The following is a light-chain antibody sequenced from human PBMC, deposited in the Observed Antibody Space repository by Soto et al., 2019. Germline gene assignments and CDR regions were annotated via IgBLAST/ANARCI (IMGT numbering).Light chain of an antibody. Sequence: EIMMTQSPATVSVSPGALATLSCRASQSIRTNVAWYQQKPGQALRLLIYDESTRATGLSTRFSGSGSGTEFTLTISSLQSEDVAIYYCQQYNDWPPLTCGGGTRLEI. CDR1: QSIRTN. CDR2: DES. V-gene: IGKV3-15*01. CDR3: QQYNDWPPLT. J-gene: IGKJ4*01.